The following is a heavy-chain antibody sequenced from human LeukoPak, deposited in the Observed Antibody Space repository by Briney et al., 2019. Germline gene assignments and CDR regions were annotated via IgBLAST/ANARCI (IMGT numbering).Heavy chain of an antibody. CDR1: GYTFTSYY. J-gene: IGHJ2*01. V-gene: IGHV1-46*01. CDR3: ARRGHCSGGSCYSDSYWYCDL. Sequence: ASVKVSCKASGYTFTSYYMHWVRQAPGQGLEWMGIINPSGGSTSYAQKFQGRVTMTRDTSTSTVYMELSSLRSEDTAVYYCARRGHCSGGSCYSDSYWYCDLWGRGTLVTVSS. CDR2: INPSGGST. D-gene: IGHD2-15*01.